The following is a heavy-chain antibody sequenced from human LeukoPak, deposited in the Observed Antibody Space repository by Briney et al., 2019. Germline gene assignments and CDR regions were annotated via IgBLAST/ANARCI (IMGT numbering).Heavy chain of an antibody. CDR2: ISYDGSNK. D-gene: IGHD6-13*01. Sequence: GGSLRLSCAASGFTFSSYAMHWVRQAPGKGLEWVAVISYDGSNKYYADSVKGRFTISRDNSKNTLYLQMNSLRAEDTAVYYCARGDEESQQLVGHWAIDYWGQGTLVTVSS. J-gene: IGHJ4*02. V-gene: IGHV3-30-3*01. CDR3: ARGDEESQQLVGHWAIDY. CDR1: GFTFSSYA.